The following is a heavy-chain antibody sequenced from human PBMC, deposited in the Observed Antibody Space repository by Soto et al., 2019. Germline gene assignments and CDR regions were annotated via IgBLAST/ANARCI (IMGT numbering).Heavy chain of an antibody. Sequence: QVQLVQSGAEVKKPGSSVKVSCKASGGTFSSYAISWVRQAPGQGLEWMGGIIPIFGTANYAQKFQGRVTITADESTRNDYMELSSLRSEDTGVYYCARSITIFGVVNFWFDPWGQGTLVTVSS. CDR1: GGTFSSYA. D-gene: IGHD3-3*01. J-gene: IGHJ5*02. CDR2: IIPIFGTA. CDR3: ARSITIFGVVNFWFDP. V-gene: IGHV1-69*01.